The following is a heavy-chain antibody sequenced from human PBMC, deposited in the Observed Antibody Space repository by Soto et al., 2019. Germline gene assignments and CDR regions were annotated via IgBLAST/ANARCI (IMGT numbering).Heavy chain of an antibody. V-gene: IGHV3-11*01. J-gene: IGHJ3*02. CDR3: ATAARVMITFGVVIVTPSDAFDT. CDR1: GFTFSDYY. D-gene: IGHD3-16*02. CDR2: ISSSGSTI. Sequence: GGSLRLSCAASGFTFSDYYMSWIRQAPGKGLEWVSYISSSGSTIYYADSVKGRFTISRDNAKNTLYLQMNSLRSEDTAVYYCATAARVMITFGVVIVTPSDAFDTWGQGTMVTVSS.